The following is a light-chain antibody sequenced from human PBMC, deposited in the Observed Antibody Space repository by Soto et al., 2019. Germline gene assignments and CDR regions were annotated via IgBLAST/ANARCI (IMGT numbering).Light chain of an antibody. CDR1: SSNIGSNT. CDR3: AAWDDILNGYV. Sequence: QSVLTQPPSASGTPGQRVTISCSGSSSNIGSNTVNWYQHLPGTAPKLLIYTNNERPSGVPDRFSGSKSGTSASLAISGLQSEDEADSYCAAWDDILNGYVFGTGTKLTVL. J-gene: IGLJ1*01. CDR2: TNN. V-gene: IGLV1-44*01.